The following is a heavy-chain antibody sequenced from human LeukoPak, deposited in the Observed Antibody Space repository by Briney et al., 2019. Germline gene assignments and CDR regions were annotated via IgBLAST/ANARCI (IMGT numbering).Heavy chain of an antibody. J-gene: IGHJ4*02. Sequence: GGSLRLSCAASGFTFSSYAMHWVRQAPGKGLEWVAVISYDGSNKYYADSVKGRFTISRDNSKNTLYLQMNSLRAEDTAVYYCARSGYYYDSSGYSRVMDYGGQGTLVTVSS. D-gene: IGHD3-22*01. V-gene: IGHV3-30-3*01. CDR3: ARSGYYYDSSGYSRVMDY. CDR1: GFTFSSYA. CDR2: ISYDGSNK.